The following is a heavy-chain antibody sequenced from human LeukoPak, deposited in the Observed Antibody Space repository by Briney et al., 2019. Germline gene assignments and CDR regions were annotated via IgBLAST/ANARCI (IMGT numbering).Heavy chain of an antibody. V-gene: IGHV4-38-2*02. J-gene: IGHJ5*02. CDR3: ARGPAIAAAGTFRFDP. D-gene: IGHD6-13*01. Sequence: PSETLSLTCTVSGYSISSGYYWGWIRQPPGKGLEWIGSIYHSGSTYYNPSLKSRVTISVDTSKNQFSLKLSSVTAADTAVYYCARGPAIAAAGTFRFDPWGQGTLVTVSS. CDR1: GYSISSGYY. CDR2: IYHSGST.